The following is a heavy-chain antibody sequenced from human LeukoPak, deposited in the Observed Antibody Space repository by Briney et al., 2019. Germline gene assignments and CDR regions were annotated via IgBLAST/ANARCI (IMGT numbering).Heavy chain of an antibody. CDR2: FTSRSRNI. CDR3: ARGVRGVNNWFDP. Sequence: PGGSLRLSCAASGFTFSSYSMTWVRQAPGKGLEWLSSFTSRSRNIYYADSVKGRFTISRDNSKNTLYLQMNSLRAEDTAVYYCARGVRGVNNWFDPWGQGTLVTVSS. D-gene: IGHD3-10*01. J-gene: IGHJ5*02. V-gene: IGHV3-21*01. CDR1: GFTFSSYS.